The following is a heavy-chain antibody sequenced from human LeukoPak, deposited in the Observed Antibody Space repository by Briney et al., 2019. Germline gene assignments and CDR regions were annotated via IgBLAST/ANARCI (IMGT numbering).Heavy chain of an antibody. V-gene: IGHV3-30*18. CDR3: AKIPTANGDPGDC. J-gene: IGHJ4*02. CDR2: ISYDGSNK. Sequence: PGGSLRLSCAASGFTFSSYGMHWVRQAPGKGLEWVAVISYDGSNKYYADSVKGRFTISRDNSKNTLYLQMNSLRAEDTAVYYCAKIPTANGDPGDCWGQGTLVTVSS. D-gene: IGHD4-17*01. CDR1: GFTFSSYG.